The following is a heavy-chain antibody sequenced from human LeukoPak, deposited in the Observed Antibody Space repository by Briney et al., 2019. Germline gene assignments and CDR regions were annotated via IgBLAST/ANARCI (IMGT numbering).Heavy chain of an antibody. V-gene: IGHV1-18*01. J-gene: IGHJ4*02. D-gene: IGHD4-17*01. CDR3: ARDGGKNDYGDPTWYYFDY. CDR2: ISAYNGNT. CDR1: GYTFTSYG. Sequence: ASVKVSCKASGYTFTSYGISWVRQAPGQGLEWMGWISAYNGNTNYAQKLQGRVTMTTDTSTSTAYMELRSQRSDDTAVYYCARDGGKNDYGDPTWYYFDYWGQGTLVTVSS.